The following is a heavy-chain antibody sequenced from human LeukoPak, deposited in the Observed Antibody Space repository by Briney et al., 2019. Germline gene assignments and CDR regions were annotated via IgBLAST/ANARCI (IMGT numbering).Heavy chain of an antibody. D-gene: IGHD2-15*01. V-gene: IGHV4-59*01. Sequence: SETLSLTCTVSGGSIGTSYWAWIRQPPGKGLEWVAYVHYSGATSYNPSLESRLTISLDMSNNQFSLKLSSVTAADTAVYYCARDSRGGGPDFDYWGQGVLVTVSS. CDR3: ARDSRGGGPDFDY. CDR2: VHYSGAT. J-gene: IGHJ4*02. CDR1: GGSIGTSY.